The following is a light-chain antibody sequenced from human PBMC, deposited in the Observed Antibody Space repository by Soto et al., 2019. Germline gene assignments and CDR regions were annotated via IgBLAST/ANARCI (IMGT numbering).Light chain of an antibody. CDR2: DVS. CDR1: SSDVGGYNY. V-gene: IGLV2-14*01. CDR3: SSYTISSFYV. Sequence: QSALTQPASVSWSPGQSITISCTGTSSDVGGYNYVSWYQQHPGKAPKLMIYDVSTRPSGVSNRFSGSKSGNTASLTISGLQAEDEADYYCSSYTISSFYVFGTGTKLTVL. J-gene: IGLJ1*01.